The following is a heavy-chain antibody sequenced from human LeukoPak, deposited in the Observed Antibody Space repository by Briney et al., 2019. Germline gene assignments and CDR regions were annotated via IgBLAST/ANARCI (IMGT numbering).Heavy chain of an antibody. D-gene: IGHD3-22*01. CDR3: ARATIADSSTYYIDY. Sequence: ASVKVSCKASGYTFTGHYMHWVRQAPGQGLEWMGWIDPNSGGTNYAQNFRGRVTMTRDTSISTAYMELSTLRSDDTALYYCARATIADSSTYYIDYWAREPWSPSPQ. V-gene: IGHV1-2*02. CDR1: GYTFTGHY. CDR2: IDPNSGGT. J-gene: IGHJ4*02.